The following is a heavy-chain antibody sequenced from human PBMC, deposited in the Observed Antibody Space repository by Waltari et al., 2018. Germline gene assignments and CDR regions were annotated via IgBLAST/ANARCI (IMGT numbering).Heavy chain of an antibody. CDR1: GFSLSTSGVG. J-gene: IGHJ3*02. D-gene: IGHD1-7*01. Sequence: QITLKESGPTLVKPTQTLTLTCTFSGFSLSTSGVGVGWIRQPPGKALEWLALIYWNDDKRYSPSLKSRLTITKDTAKNQVVLTMTNMDPVDTATYYCAHSTGITGTREAFDIWGQGTMVTVSS. CDR2: IYWNDDK. V-gene: IGHV2-5*01. CDR3: AHSTGITGTREAFDI.